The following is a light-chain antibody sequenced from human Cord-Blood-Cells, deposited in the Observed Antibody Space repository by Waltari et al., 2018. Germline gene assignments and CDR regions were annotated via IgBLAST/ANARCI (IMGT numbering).Light chain of an antibody. J-gene: IGKJ2*01. CDR3: QQYYSTPYT. CDR2: WAS. Sequence: DIVMTQSPASLAVSLGERATINCKSRQSVLYSSNNKNYLAWYQQKPGQPPKLLIYWASTRESGVPDRLSGSGSGTDFTLTISSLQAEDVAVYYCQQYYSTPYTFGQGTKLEIK. CDR1: QSVLYSSNNKNY. V-gene: IGKV4-1*01.